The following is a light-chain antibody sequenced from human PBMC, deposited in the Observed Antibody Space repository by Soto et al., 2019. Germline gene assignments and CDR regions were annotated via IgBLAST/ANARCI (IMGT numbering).Light chain of an antibody. J-gene: IGKJ4*01. Sequence: AIQLTQSPSSLSASVGDRVTITCRASQGISSALAWYQQKPGKAPKLLIYDASSLESGVPSRFSRSGSGTDFTLTISSLQPEDCATYYCQQFNSYTLFGGGTKVEIK. V-gene: IGKV1-13*02. CDR1: QGISSA. CDR3: QQFNSYTL. CDR2: DAS.